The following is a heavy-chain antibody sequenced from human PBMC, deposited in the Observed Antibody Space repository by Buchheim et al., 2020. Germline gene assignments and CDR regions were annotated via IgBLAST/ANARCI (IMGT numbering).Heavy chain of an antibody. V-gene: IGHV3-33*01. CDR2: IWYDGSNK. CDR3: ARDSCSSTSCYTQDYYYGMDV. J-gene: IGHJ6*02. Sequence: QVQLVESGGGVVQPGRSLRLSCAASGFTFSSYGMHWVRQAPGKGLEWVAIIWYDGSNKYYADSVKGRFTISRDNSKNTLYLQMNSLRAEDTAVYYCARDSCSSTSCYTQDYYYGMDVWGQGTT. CDR1: GFTFSSYG. D-gene: IGHD2-2*02.